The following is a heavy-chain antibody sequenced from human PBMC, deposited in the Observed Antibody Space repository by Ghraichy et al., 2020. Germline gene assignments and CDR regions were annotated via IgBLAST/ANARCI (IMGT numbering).Heavy chain of an antibody. V-gene: IGHV3-23*01. Sequence: GGSLRLSCAASGFTFSSYAMSWVRQAPGKGLEWVSAISGSGGSTYYADSVKGRFTISRDNSKNTLYLQMNSLRAEDTAVYYCAKGLYVPNGDRGNAFDIWGQGTMVTVSS. CDR2: ISGSGGST. J-gene: IGHJ3*02. D-gene: IGHD3-10*02. CDR3: AKGLYVPNGDRGNAFDI. CDR1: GFTFSSYA.